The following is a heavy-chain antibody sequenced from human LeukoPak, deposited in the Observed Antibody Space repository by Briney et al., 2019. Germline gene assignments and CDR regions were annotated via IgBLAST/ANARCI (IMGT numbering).Heavy chain of an antibody. J-gene: IGHJ4*02. V-gene: IGHV3-33*03. CDR2: IWYDGSNK. D-gene: IGHD4-17*01. CDR3: ASAYGDYSSFDY. Sequence: PGGALRLSCAASGFTFSSYGMHWVRQAPGKGLEWVAVIWYDGSNKYYADSVKGRFTISRDNAKNSLYLQMNSLRAEDTAVYYCASAYGDYSSFDYWGQGTLVIVSS. CDR1: GFTFSSYG.